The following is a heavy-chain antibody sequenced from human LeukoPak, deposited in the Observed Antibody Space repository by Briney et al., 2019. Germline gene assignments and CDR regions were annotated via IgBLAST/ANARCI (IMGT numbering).Heavy chain of an antibody. CDR3: ARETPCRASSWYDYFDY. Sequence: GGSLGLSCAASGFTFSSYWMSWVRQAPGKGLEWVANIKQDGSEKYYVDSVKGRFTISRDNAKNSLYLQMNSLRAEDTAVYYCARETPCRASSWYDYFDYWGQGTLVTVSS. CDR2: IKQDGSEK. CDR1: GFTFSSYW. D-gene: IGHD6-13*01. V-gene: IGHV3-7*03. J-gene: IGHJ4*02.